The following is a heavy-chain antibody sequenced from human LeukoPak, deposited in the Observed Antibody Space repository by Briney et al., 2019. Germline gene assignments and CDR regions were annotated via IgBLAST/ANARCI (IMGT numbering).Heavy chain of an antibody. J-gene: IGHJ4*02. CDR2: ISSSGSTI. D-gene: IGHD1-7*01. Sequence: GGSLRLSCAASGFTFSDYYMSWIRQAPGKGLEWVSYISSSGSTIYYADSVRGRFTISRDNAKNSLYLQMNSLRAEDTAVYYCARVVGTTLRYFDYWGQGTLVSVSS. V-gene: IGHV3-11*01. CDR1: GFTFSDYY. CDR3: ARVVGTTLRYFDY.